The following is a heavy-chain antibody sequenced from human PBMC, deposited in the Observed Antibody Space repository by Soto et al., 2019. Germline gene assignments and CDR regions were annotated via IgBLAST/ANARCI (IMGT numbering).Heavy chain of an antibody. CDR3: AREGCSSTSCYQPYYYYGMDV. V-gene: IGHV4-59*01. J-gene: IGHJ6*02. D-gene: IGHD2-2*01. Sequence: XEILSLTCTVSGGSISSYYWSWIRQPPGKGLEWIGYIYYSGSTNYNPSLKSRVTISVDTSKNQFSLKLSSVTAADTAVYYCAREGCSSTSCYQPYYYYGMDVWGQGTTVTVSS. CDR2: IYYSGST. CDR1: GGSISSYY.